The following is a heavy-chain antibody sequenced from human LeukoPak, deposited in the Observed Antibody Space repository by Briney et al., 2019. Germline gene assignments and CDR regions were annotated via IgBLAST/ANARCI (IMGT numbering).Heavy chain of an antibody. V-gene: IGHV3-48*03. CDR1: GFTFSSYE. CDR2: ISSSGSTT. D-gene: IGHD6-19*01. CDR3: ARIAVTGMWYFDY. Sequence: GGSLRLSCAASGFTFSSYEMNWVRQAPGKGLEWVSYISSSGSTTYYADSVKGRFTISRDNAKKSLYLQMNSLRAEDTAVYYCARIAVTGMWYFDYWGQGTQVTVSS. J-gene: IGHJ4*02.